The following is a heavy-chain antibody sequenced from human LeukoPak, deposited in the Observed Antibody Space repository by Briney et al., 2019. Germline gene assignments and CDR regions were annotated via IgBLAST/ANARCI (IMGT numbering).Heavy chain of an antibody. CDR1: GYTFTGYD. Sequence: ASVKVSCKASGYTFTGYDMHWVRQAPGQGLEWMGWINPNSVNTGYAQKFQGRVTMTRNTSISTAYMELSSLRSEDTDVYYCERGLGYSSGWYVWFDPWGQGTLVTVSS. D-gene: IGHD6-19*01. CDR2: INPNSVNT. J-gene: IGHJ5*02. V-gene: IGHV1-8*02. CDR3: ERGLGYSSGWYVWFDP.